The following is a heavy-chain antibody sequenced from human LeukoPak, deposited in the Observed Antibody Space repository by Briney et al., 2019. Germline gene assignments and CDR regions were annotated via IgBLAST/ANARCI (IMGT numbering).Heavy chain of an antibody. D-gene: IGHD2-2*01. CDR2: INHSGNT. J-gene: IGHJ5*02. CDR3: ARVYCSNTSCYFDP. Sequence: KPSETLSLTCAVHGGSFSGSYWSWIRQPPGKGLEWVGEINHSGNTNYNPSLKSRVTISVATSRNQFSLKLSSVTGADTAVYFCARVYCSNTSCYFDPWGQGTLVTVSS. CDR1: GGSFSGSY. V-gene: IGHV4-34*01.